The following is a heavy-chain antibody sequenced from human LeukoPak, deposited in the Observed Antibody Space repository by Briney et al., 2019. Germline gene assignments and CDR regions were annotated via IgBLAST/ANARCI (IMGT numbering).Heavy chain of an antibody. CDR2: LDVEDDEP. Sequence: ASVKVSCKASGGTFSSYAISWVRQAPGQGLEWMGGLDVEDDEPIYAQKFQGRVIMTEDTSTDTAYMELNSLRSEDTAVYYCATEATSPDYNYYMDVWGKGTTVTVPS. D-gene: IGHD2-2*01. CDR1: GGTFSSYA. J-gene: IGHJ6*03. V-gene: IGHV1-24*01. CDR3: ATEATSPDYNYYMDV.